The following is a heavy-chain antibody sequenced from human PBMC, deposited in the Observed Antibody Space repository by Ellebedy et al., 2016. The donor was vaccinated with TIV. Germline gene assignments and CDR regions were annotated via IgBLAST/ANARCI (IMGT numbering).Heavy chain of an antibody. CDR2: TSTYNRNT. J-gene: IGHJ4*02. CDR1: GYTFSNYA. CDR3: ARDHPGVDY. D-gene: IGHD3-10*01. Sequence: ASVKVSCXGSGYTFSNYAIHWVRQVPGQRLEWMGWTSTYNRNTYYAQKFQGRVTMTTDTSTGTAYMELRSLRFDDTAMYYCARDHPGVDYWGQGTLVTVSS. V-gene: IGHV1-18*01.